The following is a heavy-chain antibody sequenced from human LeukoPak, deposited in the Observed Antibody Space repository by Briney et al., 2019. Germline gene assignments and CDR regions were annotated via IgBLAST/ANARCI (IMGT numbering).Heavy chain of an antibody. CDR3: ARVPTTVTTVYFDY. Sequence: PGGALGLSCAAAGFSISNNYMCGRRPAPRKGLGRGSVISNGGSTYYADSVKGRVTISRDKSKNTPYLQMNSLRAEDTAVYYCARVPTTVTTVYFDYWGQGALVTVSS. V-gene: IGHV3-53*01. J-gene: IGHJ4*02. CDR1: GFSISNNY. D-gene: IGHD4-17*01. CDR2: ISNGGST.